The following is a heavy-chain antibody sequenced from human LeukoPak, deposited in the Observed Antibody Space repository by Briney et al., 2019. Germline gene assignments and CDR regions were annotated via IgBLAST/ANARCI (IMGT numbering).Heavy chain of an antibody. D-gene: IGHD2-2*01. Sequence: PSETLSLTCAVYGGSFSGYYWSWIRQPPGKGLEWIGEINHSGSTNYNPSLKSRVTISVDTSKNQFSLKLSSVTAADTAVYYCARGTPDIVVVPAAVYYYYYYMDVWGKGTTVTVSS. CDR3: ARGTPDIVVVPAAVYYYYYYMDV. CDR1: GGSFSGYY. J-gene: IGHJ6*03. CDR2: INHSGST. V-gene: IGHV4-34*01.